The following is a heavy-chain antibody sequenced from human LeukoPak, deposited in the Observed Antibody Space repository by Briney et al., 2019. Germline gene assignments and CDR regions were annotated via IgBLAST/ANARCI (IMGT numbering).Heavy chain of an antibody. CDR3: TRLVTGVDY. J-gene: IGHJ4*02. V-gene: IGHV3-73*01. Sequence: PGGSLKLSCATSGFTFNGSALRWVRQASGKGLEWVGRIRSKANSYATAYAASVKGRFTISRDDSKNTAYLQMNSLKTEDTAVYYCTRLVTGVDYWGQGTLVTVSS. D-gene: IGHD5-18*01. CDR2: IRSKANSYAT. CDR1: GFTFNGSA.